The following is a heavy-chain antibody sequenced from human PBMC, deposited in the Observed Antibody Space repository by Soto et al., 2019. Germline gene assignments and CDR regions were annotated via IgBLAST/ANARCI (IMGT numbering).Heavy chain of an antibody. CDR3: ARDYYDSSAPHFHWSFDL. D-gene: IGHD3-22*01. V-gene: IGHV3-30-3*01. CDR2: ISYDGSNK. J-gene: IGHJ2*01. CDR1: GFTFSSYA. Sequence: QVQLVESGGGVVQPGRSLRLSCAASGFTFSSYAMHWVRQAPGKGLEWVALISYDGSNKYYADSVKGRFTISRDNSKNTLYLQMNSLRAEDTAVYYCARDYYDSSAPHFHWSFDLWGRGTLVTVSS.